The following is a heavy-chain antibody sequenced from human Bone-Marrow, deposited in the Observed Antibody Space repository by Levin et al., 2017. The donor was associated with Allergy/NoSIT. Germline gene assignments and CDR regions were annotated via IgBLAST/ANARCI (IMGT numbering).Heavy chain of an antibody. D-gene: IGHD2-21*01. CDR3: ARGHYGGPARDFYDMDV. J-gene: IGHJ6*01. CDR2: ISAYNGNT. V-gene: IGHV1-18*01. Sequence: GESLKISCKASGYTFTIYGISWVRQAPGQGLEWMGWISAYNGNTKYTQKFQGRVTMTTDTSTSTAYMELRSLRSDDTAVYYCARGHYGGPARDFYDMDVWGQGTTVTVSS. CDR1: GYTFTIYG.